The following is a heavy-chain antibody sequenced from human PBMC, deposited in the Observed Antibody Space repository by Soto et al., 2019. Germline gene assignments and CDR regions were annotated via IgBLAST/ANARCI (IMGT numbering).Heavy chain of an antibody. CDR2: IYTSGST. D-gene: IGHD3-3*01. V-gene: IGHV4-4*07. CDR3: AREIRYYDFWSGYLNRHYYYGMDV. J-gene: IGHJ6*02. CDR1: GGSISSYY. Sequence: QVQLQESGPGLVKPSETLSLTCTVSGGSISSYYWSWIRQPAGKGLEWIGRIYTSGSTNYNPSLKSRVTMSVDTSKNQFSLKLSSVTAAETAVYYCAREIRYYDFWSGYLNRHYYYGMDVWGQGTTVTVSS.